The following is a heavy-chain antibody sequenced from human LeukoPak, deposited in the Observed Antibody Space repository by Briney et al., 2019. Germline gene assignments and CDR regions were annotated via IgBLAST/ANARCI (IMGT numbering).Heavy chain of an antibody. D-gene: IGHD6-13*01. CDR2: INAGNGNT. J-gene: IGHJ4*02. CDR1: GYTFTSYA. CDR3: ARDSIAAAGSFGY. Sequence: ASVKVSCKASGYTFTSYAMHWVRQAPGQRLEWMGWINAGNGNTKYSQKFQGRVTITRDTSASTAYMELSSLRSDDTAVYYCARDSIAAAGSFGYWGQGTLVTVSS. V-gene: IGHV1-3*01.